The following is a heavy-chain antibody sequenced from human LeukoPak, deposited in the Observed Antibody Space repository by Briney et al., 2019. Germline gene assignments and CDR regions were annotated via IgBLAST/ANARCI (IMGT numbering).Heavy chain of an antibody. D-gene: IGHD6-19*01. Sequence: SETLSLTCTVSGASISSYYWSWVRQPAGKGLEWIGRIDGSGNTNYNPSLKSRISVSVDTSKNQVSLKLRYVTAADTAVYYCARDGGSGWFDYWGQGTLVTVSS. V-gene: IGHV4-4*07. J-gene: IGHJ4*02. CDR3: ARDGGSGWFDY. CDR1: GASISSYY. CDR2: IDGSGNT.